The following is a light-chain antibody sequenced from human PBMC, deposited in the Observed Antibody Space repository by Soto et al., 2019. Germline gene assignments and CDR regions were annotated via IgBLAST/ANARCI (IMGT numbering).Light chain of an antibody. CDR3: QQRGKWPST. Sequence: EIVLTQSPGTLSLSPGERATLSCRASQSVSSNSLAWFQLKPGQAPRLLIYGASSRATGIPDRFSGSGSGTDFTLTISRLEPEDFAVYFCQQRGKWPSTFGPGTKVDIK. CDR2: GAS. CDR1: QSVSSNS. V-gene: IGKV3D-20*02. J-gene: IGKJ2*02.